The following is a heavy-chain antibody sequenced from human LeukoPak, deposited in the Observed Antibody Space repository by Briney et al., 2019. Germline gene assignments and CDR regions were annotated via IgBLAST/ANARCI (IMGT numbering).Heavy chain of an antibody. CDR1: GGTFSSYA. CDR3: ARDPTYYYDSSGDYFDY. J-gene: IGHJ4*02. CDR2: IIPIFGIA. Sequence: SVKVSCKASGGTFSSYAISWVRQAPGQGLEWMGRIIPIFGIANYAQKFQGGVTITADKSTSTAYMELSSLRSEDTAVYYCARDPTYYYDSSGDYFDYWGQGTLVTVSS. V-gene: IGHV1-69*04. D-gene: IGHD3-22*01.